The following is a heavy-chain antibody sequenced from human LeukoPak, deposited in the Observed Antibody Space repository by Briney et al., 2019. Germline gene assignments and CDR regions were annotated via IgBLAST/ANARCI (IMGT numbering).Heavy chain of an antibody. CDR1: VDSVSINSAA. CDR2: TYYRSKWYN. D-gene: IGHD6-19*01. V-gene: IGHV6-1*01. Sequence: SQTLSLTFAISVDSVSINSAAWNWIRQSPSRGLEWLGSTYYRSKWYNDYAVSVKSRITINPDTSKNQFSLQLNSVTPEDTAVYYCARDQGYSSGWFEDYYYYYMDVWGKGTTVTVSS. J-gene: IGHJ6*03. CDR3: ARDQGYSSGWFEDYYYYYMDV.